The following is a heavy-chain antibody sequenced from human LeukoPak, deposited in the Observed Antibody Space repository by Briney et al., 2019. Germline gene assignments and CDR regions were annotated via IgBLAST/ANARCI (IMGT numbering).Heavy chain of an antibody. D-gene: IGHD6-13*01. Sequence: PGRSLRLSCAASGFTFSSYAMHWVRQAPGKGLEWVAVISYDGSNKYYADSVKGRFTISRDNSKNTLYLRMNSLRAEDTAVYYCARVSTAADPYFDYWGQGTLVTVSS. J-gene: IGHJ4*02. V-gene: IGHV3-30-3*01. CDR1: GFTFSSYA. CDR3: ARVSTAADPYFDY. CDR2: ISYDGSNK.